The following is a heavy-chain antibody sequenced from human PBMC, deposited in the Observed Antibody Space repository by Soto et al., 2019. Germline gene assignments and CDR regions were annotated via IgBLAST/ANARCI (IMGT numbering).Heavy chain of an antibody. J-gene: IGHJ4*02. Sequence: ASVKVSCKASGYTFNSYDINWVRQATGQGLEWMGWMNPNSGNTGYAQKFQGRVTMTRNTSISTAYMELSSLRSEDTAVYYCAPPAVTRRLDFDYGGQGTLVTVPS. CDR3: APPAVTRRLDFDY. CDR1: GYTFNSYD. CDR2: MNPNSGNT. V-gene: IGHV1-8*01. D-gene: IGHD4-17*01.